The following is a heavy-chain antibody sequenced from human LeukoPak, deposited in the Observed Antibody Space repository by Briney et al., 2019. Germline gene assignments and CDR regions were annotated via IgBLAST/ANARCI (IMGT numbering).Heavy chain of an antibody. V-gene: IGHV1-69*04. CDR2: IIPILGIA. J-gene: IGHJ5*02. CDR3: ASDYCSSTSCYDLGIANWFDP. Sequence: SVKVSCKASGGTFSSYAISWVRQAPGQGLEWMGRIIPILGIANYAQKFQGRGTITADKSTSTAYMELSSLRSEDTAVYYCASDYCSSTSCYDLGIANWFDPWGQGTLVTVSS. CDR1: GGTFSSYA. D-gene: IGHD2-2*01.